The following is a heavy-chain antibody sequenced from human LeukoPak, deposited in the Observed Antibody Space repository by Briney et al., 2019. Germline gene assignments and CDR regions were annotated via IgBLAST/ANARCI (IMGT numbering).Heavy chain of an antibody. CDR2: INPNSGGT. V-gene: IGHV1-2*02. CDR3: ARDPDYDFWSGPARMDV. CDR1: GYTFTGYY. D-gene: IGHD3-3*01. Sequence: GASVKVSCKASGYTFTGYYMHWVRQAPGQGLEWMGWINPNSGGTNYAQKFQGRVTMTRDTSISTAYMELSRLRSDDTAVYYCARDPDYDFWSGPARMDVWGQGTTVTVSS. J-gene: IGHJ6*02.